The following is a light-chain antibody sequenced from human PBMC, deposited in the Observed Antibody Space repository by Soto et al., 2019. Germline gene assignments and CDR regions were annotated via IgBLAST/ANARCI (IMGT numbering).Light chain of an antibody. Sequence: DIQMTQSPFTLSASVGDRVTITCRASQSISTWLAWYQQKPGKAPKLLIYKASSLESGVPSRFSGSGSGTEFTLTISSLQPDDFAPYYCQQYNSYATFGQGTRVEIK. CDR2: KAS. CDR1: QSISTW. V-gene: IGKV1-5*03. CDR3: QQYNSYAT. J-gene: IGKJ1*01.